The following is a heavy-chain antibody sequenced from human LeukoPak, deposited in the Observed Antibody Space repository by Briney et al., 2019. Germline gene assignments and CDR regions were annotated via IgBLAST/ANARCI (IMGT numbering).Heavy chain of an antibody. J-gene: IGHJ5*02. CDR3: TRDTGTTGEVKFDP. V-gene: IGHV4-39*07. D-gene: IGHD4-17*01. Sequence: SETLSLTCTVSGGSISTSSYYWGWVRQPPGKGLEWIGNIFYSGSTYYSPSLKSRVTMSVDTSKNQFSLKLSSVTAADTAVYFCTRDTGTTGEVKFDPWGQGTLVTVSS. CDR1: GGSISTSSYY. CDR2: IFYSGST.